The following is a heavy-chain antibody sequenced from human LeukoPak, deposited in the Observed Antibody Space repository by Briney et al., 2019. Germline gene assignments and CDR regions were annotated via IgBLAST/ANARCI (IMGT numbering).Heavy chain of an antibody. J-gene: IGHJ4*02. CDR3: AKDRDSSGWLRTFDY. CDR1: GFTFDDYA. CDR2: ISWNSGSI. D-gene: IGHD6-19*01. V-gene: IGHV3-9*01. Sequence: GGSLRLSCAASGFTFDDYAMHWVRQAPGKGLEWDSRISWNSGSIGYADSVKGRFTISRDNAKNSLYLQMNSLRAEDTALYYCAKDRDSSGWLRTFDYCGQGTLVTVSS.